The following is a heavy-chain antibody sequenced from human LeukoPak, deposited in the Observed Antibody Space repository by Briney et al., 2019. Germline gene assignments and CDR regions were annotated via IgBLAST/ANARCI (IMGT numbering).Heavy chain of an antibody. Sequence: GGSLRLSCAASGITFSDYYMSWIRQAPGKGLEWVSYISSSSSYTNYADSVKGRFTISRDNAKNSLYLQMNSLRAEDTAVYYCARVYYYDSSGYYQPSGYFQHWGQGTLVTVSS. D-gene: IGHD3-22*01. J-gene: IGHJ1*01. CDR3: ARVYYYDSSGYYQPSGYFQH. CDR1: GITFSDYY. V-gene: IGHV3-11*06. CDR2: ISSSSSYT.